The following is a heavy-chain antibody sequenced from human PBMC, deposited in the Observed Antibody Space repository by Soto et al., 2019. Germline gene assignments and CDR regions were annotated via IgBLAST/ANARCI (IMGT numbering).Heavy chain of an antibody. J-gene: IGHJ4*02. V-gene: IGHV4-31*03. CDR1: GVSLTSGTYY. CDR2: IFYSGST. CDR3: ASTEDFFDY. Sequence: PSETLSLTCSVSGVSLTSGTYYWSWIRQHPGKGLEWIGYIFYSGSTDYNPSLKSRVNISVDTSKNQFSLKLNSVTAADTAVYYCASTEDFFDYWGQGTLVTVSS.